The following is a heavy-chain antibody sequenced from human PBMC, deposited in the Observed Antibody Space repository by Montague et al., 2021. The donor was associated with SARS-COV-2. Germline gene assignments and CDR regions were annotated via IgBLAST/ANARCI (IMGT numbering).Heavy chain of an antibody. CDR2: VYYNGNT. J-gene: IGHJ5*02. V-gene: IGHV4-59*08. D-gene: IGHD6-19*01. Sequence: SETLSLTCTVSGGSIDSPYWNWIRQSPGKRPEWIGYVYYNGNTKYNPSLESRVTISIDTSKNQFSLRLNAVTAADTAVYFCARGWGFDPWGQGSLVTVSP. CDR1: GGSIDSPY. CDR3: ARGWGFDP.